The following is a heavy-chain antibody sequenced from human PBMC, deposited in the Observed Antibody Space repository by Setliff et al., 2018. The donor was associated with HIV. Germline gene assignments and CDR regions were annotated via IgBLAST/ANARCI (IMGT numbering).Heavy chain of an antibody. V-gene: IGHV3-66*02. CDR1: GFTVSXXX. CDR3: ARLRPYNSALDY. J-gene: IGHJ4*02. D-gene: IGHD3-10*01. CDR2: IYSDGNT. Sequence: GSLRLSCAASGFTVSXXXXRWVRQAPGKGLEWVSTIYSDGNTYHADSVKGRFTLSRDNSENALSLQMNSLRPEDTAVYYCARLRPYNSALDYWGQGTLVTVSS.